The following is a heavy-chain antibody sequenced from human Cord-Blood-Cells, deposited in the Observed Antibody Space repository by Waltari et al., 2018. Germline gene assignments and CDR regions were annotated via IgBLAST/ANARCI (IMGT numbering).Heavy chain of an antibody. CDR3: ARIGGEGFDY. D-gene: IGHD2-21*01. CDR2: IDWDDDK. V-gene: IGHV2-70*04. CDR1: GFSLSTSGMR. J-gene: IGHJ4*02. Sequence: QVTLKESGPALVKPTQTLTLTCTFSGFSLSTSGMRVSWIRQPPGKALEWLARIDWDDDKFYSTSLKTRLTISKDTSKNQVVLTMTNMDPVDTATYYCARIGGEGFDYWGQGTLVTVSS.